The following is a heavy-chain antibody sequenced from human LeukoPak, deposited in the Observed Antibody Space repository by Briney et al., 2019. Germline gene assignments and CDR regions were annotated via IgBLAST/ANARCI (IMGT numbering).Heavy chain of an antibody. J-gene: IGHJ4*02. Sequence: SETLSLTCTVSGDSISSRDYWWGWIRQPPGKGLDWIASIHYSGRTHYNPSLQSRVTISVDTSKNQFSLNLNSVTAADTAVYYCARQRGLGSWSFDYWGQGTLVTVSS. V-gene: IGHV4-39*01. D-gene: IGHD2-15*01. CDR2: IHYSGRT. CDR3: ARQRGLGSWSFDY. CDR1: GDSISSRDYW.